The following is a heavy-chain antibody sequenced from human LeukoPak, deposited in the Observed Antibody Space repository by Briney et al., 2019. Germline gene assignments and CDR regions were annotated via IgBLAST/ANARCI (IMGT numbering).Heavy chain of an antibody. CDR1: GGSISSYY. D-gene: IGHD6-13*01. CDR2: IHTSGST. Sequence: PSETLSLTCTVSGGSISSYYWSWIRQPAGKGLEWIGRIHTSGSTNYNPSLKSRVTLSVDTSKNQFSLRLTSVTAADTAVYYRAREVAAAARSFDYWGQGTLVTVSS. CDR3: AREVAAAARSFDY. V-gene: IGHV4-4*07. J-gene: IGHJ4*02.